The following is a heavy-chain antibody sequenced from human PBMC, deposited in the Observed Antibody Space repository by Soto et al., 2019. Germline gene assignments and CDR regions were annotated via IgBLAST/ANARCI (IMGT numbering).Heavy chain of an antibody. D-gene: IGHD3-9*01. V-gene: IGHV4-4*07. Sequence: QVQLQESGPGLVKPSETLSLTCTVSGGSISDYYWSWIRQPAGKGLEWIGRIHTSGSTNHNPSLKSRVTMSVDTSKKQFSLKLTSVTAADTAFYYCARGSRYFDWLPDYWGQGTLVTVSS. CDR3: ARGSRYFDWLPDY. J-gene: IGHJ4*02. CDR2: IHTSGST. CDR1: GGSISDYY.